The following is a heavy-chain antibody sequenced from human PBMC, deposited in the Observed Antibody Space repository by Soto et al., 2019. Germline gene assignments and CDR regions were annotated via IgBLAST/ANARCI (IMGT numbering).Heavy chain of an antibody. D-gene: IGHD4-4*01. CDR3: AITVDFDF. V-gene: IGHV1-46*01. Sequence: ASVKVSCKASGGTFSSYTISWVRQAPGQGLEWMGRINPSSGNTNYAQKFRGRVAMTRDTSTSTVYMELSSLKSEDTAVYYCAITVDFDFWGQGTLVTVSS. J-gene: IGHJ4*02. CDR2: INPSSGNT. CDR1: GGTFSSYT.